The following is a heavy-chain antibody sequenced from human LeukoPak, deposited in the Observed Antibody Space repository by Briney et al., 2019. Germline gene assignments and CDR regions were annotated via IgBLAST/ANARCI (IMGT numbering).Heavy chain of an antibody. D-gene: IGHD3-10*01. V-gene: IGHV3-7*01. CDR1: GFLFSNSW. J-gene: IGHJ4*02. CDR3: AKDRFGEYHPFDY. Sequence: PGGSLRLSCADSGFLFSNSWMAWVRQAPGRGLEWLANINQDGSAKTCVDSVKGRFTISRDNAKNSLYLQMNSLRPEDTAVYYCAKDRFGEYHPFDYWGQGTRVTVSS. CDR2: INQDGSAK.